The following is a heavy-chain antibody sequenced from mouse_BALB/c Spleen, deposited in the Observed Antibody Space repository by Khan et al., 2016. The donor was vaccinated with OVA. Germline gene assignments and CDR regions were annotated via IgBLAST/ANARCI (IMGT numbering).Heavy chain of an antibody. CDR2: ISSSGST. CDR3: ASSLSYRHGYALDY. D-gene: IGHD2-14*01. J-gene: IGHJ4*01. Sequence: VQLKESGPGLVKPSQSLSLTCTVTGYSITSDYAWNWIRQFPGNKLEWMGYISSSGSTSYNPSLKSRISITRDTSTNQFFLQLKSVTTEDTATYYCASSLSYRHGYALDYWGRGTSGTVSS. V-gene: IGHV3-2*02. CDR1: GYSITSDYA.